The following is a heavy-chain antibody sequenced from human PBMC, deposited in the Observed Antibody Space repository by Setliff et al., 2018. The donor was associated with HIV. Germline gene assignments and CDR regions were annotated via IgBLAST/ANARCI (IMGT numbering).Heavy chain of an antibody. Sequence: GGSLRLSCVASGFTFTNYWMSWVRQAPGKGLEWVSTIYSDGSTYHADSVKGRFTLSRDTSKNTLSLQMNSLRPEDTAVFYCARVRLYSSALDYWGQGTLVTVSS. CDR3: ARVRLYSSALDY. CDR2: IYSDGST. CDR1: GFTFTNYW. V-gene: IGHV3-66*02. J-gene: IGHJ4*02. D-gene: IGHD3-22*01.